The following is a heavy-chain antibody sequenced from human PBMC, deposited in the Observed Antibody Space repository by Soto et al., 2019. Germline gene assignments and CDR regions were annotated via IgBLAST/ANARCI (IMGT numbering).Heavy chain of an antibody. CDR3: AXXXXXXXXXXYFXY. CDR2: FRAGGDDGTT. V-gene: IGHV3-23*01. CDR1: GFTFSSYS. J-gene: IGHJ4*02. Sequence: EVHLLESGGGLVQPGGSLRLSCVASGFTFSSYSMSWVRQAPGXXLXXXXGFRAGGDDGTTYYADSVKGRFTISRDNSKNTLFLQMNXXXAXXXXIXXXAXXXXXXXXXXYFXYFGQGTLVTVSS.